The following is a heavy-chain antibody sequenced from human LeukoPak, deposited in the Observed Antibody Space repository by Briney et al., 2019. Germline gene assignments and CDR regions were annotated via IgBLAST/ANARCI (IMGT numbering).Heavy chain of an antibody. CDR3: ARGQPPSYYDMDV. D-gene: IGHD6-13*01. CDR1: GFTFSSYG. J-gene: IGHJ6*02. CDR2: IWSDGSSK. V-gene: IGHV3-33*01. Sequence: GGSLRLSCAASGFTFSSYGMHWVRQAPREGLEWVAVIWSDGSSKHYADSVKGRFTISRDNSKNTLYLQMSSLRAEDTALYYCARGQPPSYYDMDVWGQGTTVTVSS.